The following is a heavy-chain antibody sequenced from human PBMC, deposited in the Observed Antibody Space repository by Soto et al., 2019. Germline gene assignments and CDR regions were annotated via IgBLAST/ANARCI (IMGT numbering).Heavy chain of an antibody. Sequence: QVQLVQSGAEVKKPGASVKVSCKASGYTFTSYDINWVRQATGQGLEWMGWMNPNSGNTGYAQKFQGRFPMTRNTSISTAYRELSSLRSEDTAVYYCARSLGDYVWGSYRSDWFDPWGQGTLVTVSS. CDR2: MNPNSGNT. J-gene: IGHJ5*02. CDR3: ARSLGDYVWGSYRSDWFDP. CDR1: GYTFTSYD. D-gene: IGHD3-16*02. V-gene: IGHV1-8*01.